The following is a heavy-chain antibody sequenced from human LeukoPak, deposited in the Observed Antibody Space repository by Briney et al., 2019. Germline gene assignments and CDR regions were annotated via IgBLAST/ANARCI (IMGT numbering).Heavy chain of an antibody. V-gene: IGHV1-18*01. D-gene: IGHD3-22*01. CDR1: GYTFTSYG. CDR2: LSAYNGNT. CDR3: ASADYYDSSGYFLPSFDY. J-gene: IGHJ4*02. Sequence: ASVKVSCKASGYTFTSYGISWVRQAPGQGLEWMGWLSAYNGNTNYAQKLQGRVTMTTDTSTSTAYMELRSLRSDDTAVYYCASADYYDSSGYFLPSFDYWGQGTLVTVSS.